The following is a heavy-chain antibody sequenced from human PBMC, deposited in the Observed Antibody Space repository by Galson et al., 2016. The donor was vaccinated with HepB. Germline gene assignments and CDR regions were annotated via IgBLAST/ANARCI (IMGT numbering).Heavy chain of an antibody. CDR2: ISGYNYNT. CDR3: AKMIQDSIWFGELFALDF. Sequence: SVKVSCKASGYTFSSYGLSWVRQAPGQGLEWMGWISGYNYNTNYAQKFQGRVTLTTDTSTSTAYMELRSLRSDDTAVYYCAKMIQDSIWFGELFALDFWGQGTLVTVSS. D-gene: IGHD3-10*01. V-gene: IGHV1-18*01. J-gene: IGHJ4*02. CDR1: GYTFSSYG.